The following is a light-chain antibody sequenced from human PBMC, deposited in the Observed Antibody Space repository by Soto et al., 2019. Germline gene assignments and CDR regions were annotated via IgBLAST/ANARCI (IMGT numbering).Light chain of an antibody. CDR1: SXDVGSYNY. CDR2: EVS. Sequence: QSALTQPGSASGSPGQSITISCTGTSXDVGSYNYVSWYQHHPGKAPKLMISEVSNRPSGVSNRFSGSKSGNTASLTISGLQTEDEADYYCSSLTRSSTGFFVFGTGTKVTVL. J-gene: IGLJ1*01. CDR3: SSLTRSSTGFFV. V-gene: IGLV2-14*01.